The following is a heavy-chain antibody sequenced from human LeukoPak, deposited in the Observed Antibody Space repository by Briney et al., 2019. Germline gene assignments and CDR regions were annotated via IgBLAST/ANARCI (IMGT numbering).Heavy chain of an antibody. J-gene: IGHJ1*01. CDR1: GFSFSSYR. V-gene: IGHV3-21*01. CDR2: ISSNNGYI. CDR3: ARDLGTRKSIAFAD. Sequence: GGSLRLSCAASGFSFSSYRMTWVRQAPGKGLEWVASISSNNGYIYYADSVKGRFTISRDNGENSLHLQMNRLRAEDAAVYYCARDLGTRKSIAFADWGQGTLVTVSS. D-gene: IGHD6-6*01.